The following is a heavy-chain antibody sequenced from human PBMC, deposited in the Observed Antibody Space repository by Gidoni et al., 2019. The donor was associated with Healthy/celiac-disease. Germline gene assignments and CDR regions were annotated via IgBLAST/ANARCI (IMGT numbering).Heavy chain of an antibody. CDR2: IGGSGGST. J-gene: IGHJ4*02. D-gene: IGHD6-13*01. Sequence: EVQLLESGGGLVQPGGSLRLSCAASGFTFSWYALSWVRQAPGKGLEWVSAIGGSGGSTYYADSVKGRFTISRDNSKNTLYLQMNSLRAEDTAVYYCAKRSGYSSSWYNFDYWGQGTLVTVSS. V-gene: IGHV3-23*01. CDR3: AKRSGYSSSWYNFDY. CDR1: GFTFSWYA.